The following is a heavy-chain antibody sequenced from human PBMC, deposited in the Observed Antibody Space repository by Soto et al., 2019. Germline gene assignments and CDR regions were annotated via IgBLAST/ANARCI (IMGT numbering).Heavy chain of an antibody. Sequence: QVQLVHSGAEVKKPGASVKISCTASGYTVTTHYMHWVRQAPGRGLEWMGAINPGSGAAKYTQTCPASVTMTRAPSTNTSYSEMSALRSEDTAVFYCARGGEVGVAGSAAFDMWGHGTMVTVSS. CDR3: ARGGEVGVAGSAAFDM. CDR1: GYTVTTHY. J-gene: IGHJ3*02. D-gene: IGHD3-3*01. CDR2: INPGSGAA. V-gene: IGHV1-46*01.